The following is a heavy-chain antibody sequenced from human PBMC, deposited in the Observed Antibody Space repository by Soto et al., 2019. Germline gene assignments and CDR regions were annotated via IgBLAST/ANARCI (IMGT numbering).Heavy chain of an antibody. CDR3: ARDSLGGYYPGGFRYFDY. Sequence: QVQLVQSGAEVKKPGSSVKVSCKASGGTFSSYTISWVRQAPGQGLEWMGRIIPILGIANYAQKFQGRVTITADKSTSTAYMELSSLRSEDTAVYYCARDSLGGYYPGGFRYFDYWGQGTLVTVSS. V-gene: IGHV1-69*08. D-gene: IGHD3-3*01. CDR2: IIPILGIA. J-gene: IGHJ4*02. CDR1: GGTFSSYT.